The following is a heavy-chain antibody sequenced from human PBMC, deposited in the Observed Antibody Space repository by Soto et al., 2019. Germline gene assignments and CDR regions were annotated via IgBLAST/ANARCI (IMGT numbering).Heavy chain of an antibody. Sequence: DVQLVESGGGLVQPGGSLKLSCAASGFTFSGSAVHWVRQASGKGLEWVGRIRDKANGYATAYAASVRGRFTISRDDSKNTAYLQMNTLKTEDTAVYYCEALHPTLTNYDYTDYWGQGTLVTVSS. CDR3: EALHPTLTNYDYTDY. CDR1: GFTFSGSA. J-gene: IGHJ4*02. D-gene: IGHD3-3*01. CDR2: IRDKANGYAT. V-gene: IGHV3-73*02.